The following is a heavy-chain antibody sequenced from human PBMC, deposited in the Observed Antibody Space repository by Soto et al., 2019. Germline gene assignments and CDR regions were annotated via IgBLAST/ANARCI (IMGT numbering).Heavy chain of an antibody. V-gene: IGHV3-21*01. CDR3: ARVYRAVAGTDYYFGMDV. J-gene: IGHJ6*02. CDR2: ISTSSSYI. D-gene: IGHD6-19*01. CDR1: GFTFSTYN. Sequence: GGSLRLSCAASGFTFSTYNMNWVRQAPGKGLEWVSSISTSSSYIYYADSVKGRFTISRDNAKNSLYLQMNSLRAEDTAVYYCARVYRAVAGTDYYFGMDVWGQGTTVTVSS.